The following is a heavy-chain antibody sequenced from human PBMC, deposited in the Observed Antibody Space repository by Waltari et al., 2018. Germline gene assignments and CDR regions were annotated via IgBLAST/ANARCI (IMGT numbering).Heavy chain of an antibody. J-gene: IGHJ4*02. CDR2: ISYDGSNK. CDR3: ARVVYYDSSGYYDY. D-gene: IGHD3-22*01. V-gene: IGHV3-30-3*01. CDR1: GFTFSSYA. Sequence: QVQLVAAGGGVVQPGRSLRLSCAASGFTFSSYAMHWVRQAPGKGLEWVAVISYDGSNKYYADSVKGRFTISRDNSKNTLYLQMNSLRAEDTAVYYCARVVYYDSSGYYDYWGQGTLVTVSS.